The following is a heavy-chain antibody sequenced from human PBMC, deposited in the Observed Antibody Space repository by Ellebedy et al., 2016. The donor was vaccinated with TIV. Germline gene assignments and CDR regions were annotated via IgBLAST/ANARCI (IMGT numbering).Heavy chain of an antibody. CDR1: GASISHYT. D-gene: IGHD2-21*01. Sequence: MPSETLSLTCTVSGASISHYTWDRIRQPPGKGLEWIGYLYYSGSTTFNPSLASRVTISSDTSINQVSLRLSSVTAADTAVYFCARRLLLGSSDYYGLDVWGQGTTVTVSS. CDR2: LYYSGST. CDR3: ARRLLLGSSDYYGLDV. J-gene: IGHJ6*02. V-gene: IGHV4-59*08.